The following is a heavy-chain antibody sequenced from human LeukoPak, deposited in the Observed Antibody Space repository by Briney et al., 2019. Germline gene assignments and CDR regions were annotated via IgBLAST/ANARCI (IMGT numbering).Heavy chain of an antibody. Sequence: ASVKVSCKVSGYTLTELSMHWVRQAPGKGLEWMGGFDPEDGETIYAQKFQGRVTMTEDTSTDTAYMELSSLGSEDTAVYYCATVMTTWASEYYGMDVWGQGTTVTVSS. CDR1: GYTLTELS. J-gene: IGHJ6*02. CDR2: FDPEDGET. D-gene: IGHD4-17*01. CDR3: ATVMTTWASEYYGMDV. V-gene: IGHV1-24*01.